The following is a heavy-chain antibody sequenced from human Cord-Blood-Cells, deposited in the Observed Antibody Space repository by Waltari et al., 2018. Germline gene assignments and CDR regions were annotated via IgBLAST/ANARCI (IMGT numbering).Heavy chain of an antibody. CDR2: SYSGGST. CDR3: ARDIRGGWNDAFDI. D-gene: IGHD1-1*01. V-gene: IGHV3-53*01. J-gene: IGHJ3*02. CDR1: GFTVSSNY. Sequence: EVQLVESGGGLIQPGGSLRLSCAASGFTVSSNYMSWVRQAPGKGLEWVSVSYSGGSTYYADSVKGRFTISRDNSKNTLYLQMNSLRAEDTAVYYCARDIRGGWNDAFDIWGQGTMVTVSS.